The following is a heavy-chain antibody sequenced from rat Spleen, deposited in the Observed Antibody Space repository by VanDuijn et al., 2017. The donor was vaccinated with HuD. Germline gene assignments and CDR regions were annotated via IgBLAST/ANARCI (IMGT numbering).Heavy chain of an antibody. CDR3: VKGSDWFAY. CDR1: GFTFSYHY. CDR2: ISTGGGNT. J-gene: IGHJ3*01. V-gene: IGHV5-25*01. Sequence: EVKLVESGGGLVQPGRSMKLSCTASGFTFSYHYMAWVRQAPAKGLEWVASISTGGGNTYFRDSVKGRITISRDDALNTLYLQMDSLRSEDTATYYCVKGSDWFAYWGQGTLVTVSS.